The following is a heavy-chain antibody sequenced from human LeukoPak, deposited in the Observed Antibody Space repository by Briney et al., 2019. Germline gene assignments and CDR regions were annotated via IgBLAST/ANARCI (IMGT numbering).Heavy chain of an antibody. CDR1: GFTLSGHW. CDR2: IKEDGSRK. Sequence: PGGSLRLSCAASGFTLSGHWMTWVRQAPGKGLEWVANIKEDGSRKNYVDSVKGRFTISRDNAENSLYLQMTSLRAEDTAMYYCATPLDYYDSSGFHQGGDWGQGTLVTVSS. CDR3: ATPLDYYDSSGFHQGGD. D-gene: IGHD3-22*01. J-gene: IGHJ4*02. V-gene: IGHV3-7*03.